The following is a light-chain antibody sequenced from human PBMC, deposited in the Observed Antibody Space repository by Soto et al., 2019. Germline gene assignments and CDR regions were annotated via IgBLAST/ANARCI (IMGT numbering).Light chain of an antibody. V-gene: IGLV1-44*01. CDR2: GDI. Sequence: QSVLTQPPSASGTPGQRVTISCSGSGSSIGTNTVNWYRQLPGTATKLLIYGDIQRPSGVPDRFSGSKSGTSASLAISGLQSEDDAAYYCASWYASINNVLFGGGTKLTVL. CDR3: ASWYASINNVL. CDR1: GSSIGTNT. J-gene: IGLJ2*01.